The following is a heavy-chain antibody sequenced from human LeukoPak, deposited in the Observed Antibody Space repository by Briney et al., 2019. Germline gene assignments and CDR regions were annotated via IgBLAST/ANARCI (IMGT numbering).Heavy chain of an antibody. Sequence: RGSLRLSCAGSEFSFSSYWMSWLRQAPGKGLEGVALIKQDVSETYYVDSAKGRFTLFRDNAQNSLYLQMNSLRAEDTAVYYCARDLLRSGSYFFAFDIWGQGTMVTVSS. J-gene: IGHJ3*02. CDR2: IKQDVSET. CDR3: ARDLLRSGSYFFAFDI. D-gene: IGHD1-26*01. V-gene: IGHV3-7*04. CDR1: EFSFSSYW.